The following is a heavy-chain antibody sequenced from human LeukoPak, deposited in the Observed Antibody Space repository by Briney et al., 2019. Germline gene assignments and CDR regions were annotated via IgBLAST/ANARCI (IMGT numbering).Heavy chain of an antibody. Sequence: SSETLSLTCTVSGGSISSYYWSWIRQPPGKGLEWIGYIYYSGSTNYNPSLKSRVTISVDTSKNQFSLKLSSVTAADTAVYYCARQTFISRPHFDYWGQGTLVTVSS. CDR1: GGSISSYY. CDR3: ARQTFISRPHFDY. J-gene: IGHJ4*02. D-gene: IGHD3-16*01. CDR2: IYYSGST. V-gene: IGHV4-59*08.